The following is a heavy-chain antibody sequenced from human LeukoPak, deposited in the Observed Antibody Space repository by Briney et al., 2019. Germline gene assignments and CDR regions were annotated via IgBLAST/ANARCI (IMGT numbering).Heavy chain of an antibody. CDR2: ISSSNSYI. V-gene: IGHV3-21*04. CDR1: GFTFSSYS. CDR3: ARGVRLTRDSGDPVFAY. J-gene: IGHJ4*02. Sequence: GGSLRLSCAASGFTFSSYSMNWVRQAPGKGLEWVSSISSSNSYIYYADSVKGRFTISRDNAKNSLYLQMNSLRAQDTAVYYCARGVRLTRDSGDPVFAYWGQGTHVTVSS. D-gene: IGHD2-21*01.